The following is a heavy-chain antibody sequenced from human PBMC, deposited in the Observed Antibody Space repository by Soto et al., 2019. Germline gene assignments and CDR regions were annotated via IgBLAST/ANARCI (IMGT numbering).Heavy chain of an antibody. CDR1: GFTFSSYD. V-gene: IGHV3-30*18. D-gene: IGHD3-10*01. CDR2: ISYDGSNT. CDR3: VKGRGGSAEFDS. J-gene: IGHJ4*02. Sequence: GGSLRLSCAGAGFTFSSYDMHWVRQAPGKGLEWVALISYDGSNTYSADSVKGRFTISRDNSKNTLYLQTNSLRPEGTAVYYCVKGRGGSAEFDSWGQGTLVTVSS.